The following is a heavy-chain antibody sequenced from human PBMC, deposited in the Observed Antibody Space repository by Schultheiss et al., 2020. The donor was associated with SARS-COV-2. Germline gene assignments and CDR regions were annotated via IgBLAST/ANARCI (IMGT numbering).Heavy chain of an antibody. J-gene: IGHJ4*02. D-gene: IGHD3-22*01. CDR3: ARGGDSSGPFDY. Sequence: SETLSLTCAVYGGSFSGYYWSWIRQPPGKGLEWIGEINHSGSTNYNPSLKSRVTISVDTSKNQFSLKLSSVTAADTAVYYCARGGDSSGPFDYWGQGTLVTVSS. CDR2: INHSGST. V-gene: IGHV4-34*01. CDR1: GGSFSGYY.